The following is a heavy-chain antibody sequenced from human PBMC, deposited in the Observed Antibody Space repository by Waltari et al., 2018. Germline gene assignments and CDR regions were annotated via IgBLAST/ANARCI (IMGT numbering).Heavy chain of an antibody. D-gene: IGHD3-10*01. J-gene: IGHJ3*01. V-gene: IGHV1-2*02. CDR1: GYTFTDNY. CDR2: ISPHSGDT. Sequence: QVQLEQSGAEVKKPGASVTVSCKTSGYTFTDNYIQWVRQAPGQGLEWMGWISPHSGDTNSAQKFEGRVTMTRETSISTVYMDLSGLRSDDTAVYYWARDSGPQWGGAFDVWGQGTIGTVSS. CDR3: ARDSGPQWGGAFDV.